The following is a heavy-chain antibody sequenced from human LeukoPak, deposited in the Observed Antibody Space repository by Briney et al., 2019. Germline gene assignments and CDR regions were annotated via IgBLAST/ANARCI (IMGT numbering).Heavy chain of an antibody. D-gene: IGHD2-2*01. CDR2: INTDGSTT. CDR1: GFTFSTYW. CDR3: ARFGYCSSTSCYAFDY. Sequence: GGSLRLSCVVSGFTFSTYWMYWVRQAPGKGLVWVSRINTDGSTTNYADSVKGRFTISRDNAKNSLYLQMNSLRAEDTAVYYCARFGYCSSTSCYAFDYWGQGTLVTVSS. V-gene: IGHV3-74*01. J-gene: IGHJ4*02.